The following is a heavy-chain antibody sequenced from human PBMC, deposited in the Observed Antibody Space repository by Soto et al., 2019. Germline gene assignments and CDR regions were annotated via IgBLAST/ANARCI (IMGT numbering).Heavy chain of an antibody. V-gene: IGHV1-3*01. J-gene: IGHJ4*02. CDR3: ARVSRSSNTAMVTLGY. CDR1: GYTFTSYA. CDR2: INAGNGNT. Sequence: QVQLVQSGAEVKKPGASVKVSCKASGYTFTSYAMHWVRQAPGQRLEWMGWINAGNGNTKYSQKFQGRVTITRDTSASTAYMELSSLRSEDTAVYYCARVSRSSNTAMVTLGYWGQGTLVTVSS. D-gene: IGHD5-18*01.